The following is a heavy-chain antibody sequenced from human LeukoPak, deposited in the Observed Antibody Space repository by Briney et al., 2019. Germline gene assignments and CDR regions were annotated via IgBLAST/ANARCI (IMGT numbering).Heavy chain of an antibody. V-gene: IGHV1-46*01. CDR3: ARSSQLWLPYA. CDR1: GYIFTSYY. D-gene: IGHD5-18*01. Sequence: ASVTVSFKGSGYIFTSYYMHSLRQAPGQGLEWMGIINPSGSSTSYVQKFQGRVTLTSDRDTSTVSMDLSSLSSEETAWYYCARSSQLWLPYAWGQGTLVTVSS. CDR2: INPSGSST. J-gene: IGHJ5*02.